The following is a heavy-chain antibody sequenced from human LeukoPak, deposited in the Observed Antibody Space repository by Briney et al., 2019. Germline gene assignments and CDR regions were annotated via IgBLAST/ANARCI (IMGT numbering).Heavy chain of an antibody. J-gene: IGHJ6*04. D-gene: IGHD3-10*01. V-gene: IGHV1-69*06. CDR1: GGTFSSYA. Sequence: SVKLSCKASGGTFSSYAISWVRQAPGPGLEWMGGIIPIFGTANYAQKFQGRVTITADKSTSTAYMELSSLRSEDTAEYCCASRVAGSPNYYGMDVWGKGTTVTVSS. CDR3: ASRVAGSPNYYGMDV. CDR2: IIPIFGTA.